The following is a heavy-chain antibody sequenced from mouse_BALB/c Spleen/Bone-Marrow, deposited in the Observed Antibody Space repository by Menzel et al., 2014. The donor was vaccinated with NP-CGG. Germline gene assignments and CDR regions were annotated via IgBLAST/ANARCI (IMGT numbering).Heavy chain of an antibody. CDR3: ARLDVGGY. CDR1: GFTFXSFG. J-gene: IGHJ2*01. CDR2: ISDGSSTI. V-gene: IGHV5-17*02. Sequence: EVMLVESGGGLVQPGGSRKLSCAASGFTFXSFGMHWVRQVPEKGLEWVAYISDGSSTIYYADTVKGRFTISRDNPKNTLFLQMTSLRSEDTAMYYCARLDVGGYWGQGTTLTVSS.